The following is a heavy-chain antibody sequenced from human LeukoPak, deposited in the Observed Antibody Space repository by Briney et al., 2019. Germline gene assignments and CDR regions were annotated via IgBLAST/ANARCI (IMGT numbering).Heavy chain of an antibody. J-gene: IGHJ4*02. CDR2: ISPDGSGK. CDR3: ATLDGGATFDY. CDR1: GLTFSRSW. V-gene: IGHV3-7*01. D-gene: IGHD3-16*01. Sequence: GGSLRLSCAASGLTFSRSWMSWVRQAPGKGLEWVAYISPDGSGKYYVDSVKGRFTISRDNAKNSLYLQMNSLRAEDTAVCYCATLDGGATFDYWGQGTLVTVSS.